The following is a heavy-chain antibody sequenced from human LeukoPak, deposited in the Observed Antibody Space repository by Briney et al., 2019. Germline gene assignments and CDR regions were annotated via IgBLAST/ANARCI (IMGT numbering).Heavy chain of an antibody. CDR1: GYTLTELS. D-gene: IGHD3-22*01. J-gene: IGHJ6*02. V-gene: IGHV1-24*01. Sequence: VASVKVSCKVSGYTLTELSMHWVRQAPGKGLEWMGGFDPEDGETIYAQKFQGRVTMTEDTSTDTAYMELSSLRSEDTAVYYCATSSGSSGYYYYYYGMDVWGQGTTVTVSS. CDR2: FDPEDGET. CDR3: ATSSGSSGYYYYYYGMDV.